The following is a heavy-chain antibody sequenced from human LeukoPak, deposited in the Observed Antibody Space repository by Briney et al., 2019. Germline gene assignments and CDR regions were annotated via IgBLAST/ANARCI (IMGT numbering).Heavy chain of an antibody. CDR1: GFNFISYT. Sequence: GGSLRLSCATSGFNFISYTMNWVRQAPGKGLEWVSSISSSSSYIYYADSVKGRFTISRDNAKKSLYLQMNGLRAEDTAVYYCARIAYCGGDCYSFYSDYWGQGVLVTVSS. D-gene: IGHD2-21*02. J-gene: IGHJ4*02. V-gene: IGHV3-21*01. CDR2: ISSSSSYI. CDR3: ARIAYCGGDCYSFYSDY.